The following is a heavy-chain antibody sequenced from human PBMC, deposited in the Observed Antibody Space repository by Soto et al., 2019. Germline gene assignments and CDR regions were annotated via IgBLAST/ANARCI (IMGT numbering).Heavy chain of an antibody. J-gene: IGHJ4*02. V-gene: IGHV3-74*03. Sequence: LRLSCEASGFTCSNYWMHWVRQAPGKGLVWVSGIKSDGSRTTYADSVKGRFTSSRDNAKSTLYLQMNSLEAEDTAVYYCARDEGVAMVRGYDSWGQGTLVTVSS. CDR3: ARDEGVAMVRGYDS. D-gene: IGHD3-10*01. CDR2: IKSDGSRT. CDR1: GFTCSNYW.